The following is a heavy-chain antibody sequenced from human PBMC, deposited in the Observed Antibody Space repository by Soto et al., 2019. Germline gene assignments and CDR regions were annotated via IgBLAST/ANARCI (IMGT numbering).Heavy chain of an antibody. Sequence: QVQLVQSGDEVKKPGASVKVSCKASGYIFVNYGIAWVRQAPGQGLEWMGWISPYTGNTHSATKVQGRLTMTTDTSTSTAYMDLGSLTSNATAVYYCVMVANSVTPTPQDVWGQGTTVTVSS. CDR3: VMVANSVTPTPQDV. CDR2: ISPYTGNT. CDR1: GYIFVNYG. V-gene: IGHV1-18*01. J-gene: IGHJ6*02. D-gene: IGHD5-12*01.